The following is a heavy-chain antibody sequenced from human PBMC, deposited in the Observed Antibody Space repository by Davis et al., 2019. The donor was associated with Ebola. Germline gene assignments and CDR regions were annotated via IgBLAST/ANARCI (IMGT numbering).Heavy chain of an antibody. D-gene: IGHD1-1*01. J-gene: IGHJ4*02. Sequence: MPSETLSLTCAVYGGSFSGYYWSWIRQPPGKGLEWIGEINHSGSTNYNPSLKSRVTISVDTSKNQFSLKLSSVTAADTAVYYCARNWYFDYRGQGTLVTVSS. CDR2: INHSGST. CDR3: ARNWYFDY. V-gene: IGHV4-34*01. CDR1: GGSFSGYY.